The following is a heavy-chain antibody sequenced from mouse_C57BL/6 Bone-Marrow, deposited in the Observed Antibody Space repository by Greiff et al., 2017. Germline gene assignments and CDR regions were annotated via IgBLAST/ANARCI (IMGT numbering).Heavy chain of an antibody. CDR3: ARENGCAESWFAY. CDR1: GFTFSSYA. J-gene: IGHJ3*01. Sequence: EVKLVESGGGLVKPGGSLKFSCAASGFTFSSYAMSWVRQTPVQRLEWVAPIRDGGSFTYYPDNVKGLFTLSIDNAQNNLYLQMSHLNSEDTAMYFCARENGCAESWFAYWGQGTLVTVSA. V-gene: IGHV5-4*01. CDR2: IRDGGSFT.